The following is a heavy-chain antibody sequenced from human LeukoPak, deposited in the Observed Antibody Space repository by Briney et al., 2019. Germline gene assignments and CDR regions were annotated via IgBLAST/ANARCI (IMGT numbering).Heavy chain of an antibody. J-gene: IGHJ4*02. V-gene: IGHV3-74*01. CDR3: ARGADHGGSYCPD. CDR1: GFMFSNSW. CDR2: MKTDGTRI. D-gene: IGHD3-10*01. Sequence: GGSLRLSCAASGFMFSNSWMYWVRQGPGKGPVWVSRMKTDGTRIEYADSVKGRFTISRDNAKNTLFLQMSSLRVEDTAVYYCARGADHGGSYCPDWGQGTRVTVSS.